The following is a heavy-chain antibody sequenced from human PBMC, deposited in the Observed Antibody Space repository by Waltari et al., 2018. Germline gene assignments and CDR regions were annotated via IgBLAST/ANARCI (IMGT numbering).Heavy chain of an antibody. Sequence: EVQLVESGGGLVQPGGSLRLSCAASGFNFSSYEMNWVRQAPGKGLEWVSYISSSGSTIYYADSVKGRFTISRDNAKNSLYLQMNSLRAEDTAVYYCAREGRWLRNGDYWGQGTLVTVSS. J-gene: IGHJ4*02. D-gene: IGHD5-12*01. V-gene: IGHV3-48*03. CDR1: GFNFSSYE. CDR2: ISSSGSTI. CDR3: AREGRWLRNGDY.